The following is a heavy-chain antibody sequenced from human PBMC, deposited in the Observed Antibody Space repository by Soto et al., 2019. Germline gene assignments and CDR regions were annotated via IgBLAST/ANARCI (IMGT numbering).Heavy chain of an antibody. CDR1: GYTFTSYY. Sequence: ASVKVSCKASGYTFTSYYIHWVRQAPGQGLEWMGIINPSGGSTSYAQKFQGRVTMTRDTSTSTVYMELSSLRSEDTAVYYCARERAVDTALLDAFDIWGQGTMVTV. J-gene: IGHJ3*02. D-gene: IGHD5-18*01. CDR3: ARERAVDTALLDAFDI. CDR2: INPSGGST. V-gene: IGHV1-46*01.